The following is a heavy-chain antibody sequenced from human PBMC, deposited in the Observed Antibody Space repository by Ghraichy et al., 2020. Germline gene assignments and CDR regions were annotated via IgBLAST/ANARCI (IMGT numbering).Heavy chain of an antibody. CDR1: GFTFNSYA. Sequence: GGSLRLSCAGSGFTFNSYAMNWVRQAPGKGLEWVSIISGRGSTTYYADSVKGRFTISRDNSKNILYLQMNSLRAEDTAVYYCAGDISITTAGTGDYWGQGTLVTVSS. J-gene: IGHJ4*02. CDR3: AGDISITTAGTGDY. V-gene: IGHV3-23*01. CDR2: ISGRGSTT. D-gene: IGHD6-13*01.